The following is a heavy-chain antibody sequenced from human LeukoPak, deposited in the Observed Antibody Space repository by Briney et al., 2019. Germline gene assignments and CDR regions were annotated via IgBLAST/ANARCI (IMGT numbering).Heavy chain of an antibody. CDR2: ISAYNGNT. J-gene: IGHJ6*02. V-gene: IGHV1-18*01. CDR1: GYTFTSYG. D-gene: IGHD6-13*01. CDR3: ARDQAGSAAGTPGYYYYYGMDV. Sequence: ASVKVSCKASGYTFTSYGISWVRQAPGQGLEWMGWISAYNGNTNYAQKLQGRVTMTTDTSTSTAYMELRSLRSDDTAVYYCARDQAGSAAGTPGYYYYYGMDVWGQGTTVTVSS.